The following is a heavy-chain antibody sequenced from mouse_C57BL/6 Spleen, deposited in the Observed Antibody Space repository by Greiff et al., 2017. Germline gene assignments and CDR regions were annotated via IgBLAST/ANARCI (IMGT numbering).Heavy chain of an antibody. CDR3: ARIFDYYGSSYDAMDY. CDR2: IYPRSGNT. Sequence: VKLQESGAELARPGASVKLSCKASGYTFTSYGISWVKQRTGQGLEWIGEIYPRSGNTYYNEKFKGKATLTADKSSSTAYMELRSLTSEDSAVYFCARIFDYYGSSYDAMDYWGQGTSVTVSS. J-gene: IGHJ4*01. CDR1: GYTFTSYG. D-gene: IGHD1-1*01. V-gene: IGHV1-81*01.